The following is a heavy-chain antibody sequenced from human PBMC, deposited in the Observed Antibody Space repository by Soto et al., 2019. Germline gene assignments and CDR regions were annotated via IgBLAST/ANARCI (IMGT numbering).Heavy chain of an antibody. CDR3: ARQGASSGWLPPIDY. V-gene: IGHV4-39*01. Sequence: QLQLQESGPGLVKPSETLSLTCTVSGGSISSSSYYWGWIRQPPGKGLEWIGSIYYSGSTYYNPSLKSRVTTSVDTSKNQFSLKLSSVTAADTAVYYCARQGASSGWLPPIDYWGQGTLVTVSS. CDR2: IYYSGST. J-gene: IGHJ4*02. CDR1: GGSISSSSYY. D-gene: IGHD6-19*01.